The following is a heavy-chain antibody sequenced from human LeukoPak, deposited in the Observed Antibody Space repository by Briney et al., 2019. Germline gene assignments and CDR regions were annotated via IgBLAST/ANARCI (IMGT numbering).Heavy chain of an antibody. CDR1: GFTFSSYE. V-gene: IGHV3-48*03. D-gene: IGHD3-10*02. Sequence: GGSLRLSCAAYGFTFSSYEMNWVRQAPGKVLEWVSYISSSGSTIYYADSVKGRFTISRDNAKNSLYLQMNSLRAEDTAVYYCAELGITMIGGVWGKGTTVTISS. CDR3: AELGITMIGGV. CDR2: ISSSGSTI. J-gene: IGHJ6*04.